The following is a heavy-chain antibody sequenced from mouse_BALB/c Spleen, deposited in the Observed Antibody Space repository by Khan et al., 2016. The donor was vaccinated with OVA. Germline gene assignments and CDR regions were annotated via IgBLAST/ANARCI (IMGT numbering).Heavy chain of an antibody. J-gene: IGHJ2*01. CDR1: GFTFSNYW. V-gene: IGHV6-6*02. CDR2: IRLKSNNYAT. D-gene: IGHD2-13*01. Sequence: EVQLQESGGGLVQPGGSMKLSCVASGFTFSNYWMNWVRQSPEKGLEWVAEIRLKSNNYATHYAESVKGSFTISTDDSKSSVNLQMNNVRAEETEMYYCAQEGERTYWGQGTTLTVSS. CDR3: AQEGERTY.